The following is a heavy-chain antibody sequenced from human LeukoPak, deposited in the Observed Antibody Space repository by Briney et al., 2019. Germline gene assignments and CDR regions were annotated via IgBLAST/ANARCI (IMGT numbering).Heavy chain of an antibody. CDR2: IYSGGST. D-gene: IGHD3-22*01. Sequence: GGALRLSCAASRFTVSSNCMSWVRQAPGEGLEWVSLIYSGGSTYYADSVKGRFTISRDNSKNTLYLQMNSLRAEDTAVYYCARRAGDYSHPYDYWGQGTLVTVSS. J-gene: IGHJ4*02. CDR1: RFTVSSNC. CDR3: ARRAGDYSHPYDY. V-gene: IGHV3-53*01.